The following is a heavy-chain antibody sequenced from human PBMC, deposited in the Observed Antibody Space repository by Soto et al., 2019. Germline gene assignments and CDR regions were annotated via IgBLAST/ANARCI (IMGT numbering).Heavy chain of an antibody. J-gene: IGHJ4*02. Sequence: QLQLQESGPGLVKPSETLSLTCTVSGGSISSSSYYWGWIRQPPGKGLEWIGSIYYSGSTYYNPSLKSRVTLSVDTSKHQFSLKLSSVTAADTAVYYCARQGITTRGSVYWGQGTLVTVSS. D-gene: IGHD4-4*01. CDR1: GGSISSSSYY. CDR3: ARQGITTRGSVY. V-gene: IGHV4-39*01. CDR2: IYYSGST.